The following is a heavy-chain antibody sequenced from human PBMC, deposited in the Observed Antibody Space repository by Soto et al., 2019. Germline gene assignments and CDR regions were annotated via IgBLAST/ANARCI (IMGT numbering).Heavy chain of an antibody. V-gene: IGHV4-61*01. Sequence: KTSETLSLTCNVSGASVSSGTYYWSWIRQPPGKGLEWIGEINHSGSTNYNPSLKSRVTISVDTSKNQFSLKLSSVTAADTAVYYCARATNYDILTGYYEAHYYYYMDVWGKGTTVTVSS. CDR2: INHSGST. D-gene: IGHD3-9*01. J-gene: IGHJ6*03. CDR3: ARATNYDILTGYYEAHYYYYMDV. CDR1: GASVSSGTYY.